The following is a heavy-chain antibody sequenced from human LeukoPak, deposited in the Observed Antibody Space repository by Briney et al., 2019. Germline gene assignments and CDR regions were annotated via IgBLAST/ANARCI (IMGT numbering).Heavy chain of an antibody. CDR2: ISAYNGNT. CDR3: AREALWLQSTYYYYGMDV. J-gene: IGHJ6*02. D-gene: IGHD2-21*01. V-gene: IGHV1-18*01. Sequence: ASVKVSCKASGYTFTSYGISWVRQAPGQGLEWMGWISAYNGNTNYAQKLQGRVTMTTDTSTSTAYMELRSLRSDDTAVYYCAREALWLQSTYYYYGMDVWGQGTTVTVSS. CDR1: GYTFTSYG.